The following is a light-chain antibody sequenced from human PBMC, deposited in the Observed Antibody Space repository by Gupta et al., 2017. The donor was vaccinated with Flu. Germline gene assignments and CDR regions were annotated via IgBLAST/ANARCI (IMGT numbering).Light chain of an antibody. Sequence: DVVMTQSPLSLPVTLGQPASISCRSSQSLVYSDGNTFVSWFHQRPGHAPRRLIYKVSNRDAGVTDRFSGSGSGNDLTLEISSGEAEDVGIYYCRQGTHWPPYTFGQGTKLEIK. CDR3: RQGTHWPPYT. V-gene: IGKV2-30*01. CDR2: KVS. J-gene: IGKJ2*01. CDR1: QSLVYSDGNTF.